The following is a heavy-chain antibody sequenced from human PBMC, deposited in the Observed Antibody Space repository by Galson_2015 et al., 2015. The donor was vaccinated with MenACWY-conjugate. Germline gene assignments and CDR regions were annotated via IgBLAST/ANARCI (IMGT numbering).Heavy chain of an antibody. J-gene: IGHJ5*02. V-gene: IGHV1-69*13. Sequence: SVKVSCKASGGTFSSYGISWVRQAPGQGLEWMGAIIPIFDAANYAQRFQGRVTMTADESTTTAYMELSSLRSEDTAVYYCARDGHSSTWNQYNWFDPWGQGTLVTVSS. CDR1: GGTFSSYG. CDR3: ARDGHSSTWNQYNWFDP. CDR2: IIPIFDAA. D-gene: IGHD6-13*01.